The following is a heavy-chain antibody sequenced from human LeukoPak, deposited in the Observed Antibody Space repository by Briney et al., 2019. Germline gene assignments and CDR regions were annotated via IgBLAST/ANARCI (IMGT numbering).Heavy chain of an antibody. D-gene: IGHD6-13*01. CDR3: ARGALAAAATFDY. Sequence: GGSLRLSCAASGFTFSSYSMNWVRQAPGKGLEWVSSISSSSSYIYYADSVKGRFTISRDNAKNSLYLQMNSLRAEDTAVYYCARGALAAAATFDYWGQGTLVTVSS. V-gene: IGHV3-21*01. CDR2: ISSSSSYI. J-gene: IGHJ4*02. CDR1: GFTFSSYS.